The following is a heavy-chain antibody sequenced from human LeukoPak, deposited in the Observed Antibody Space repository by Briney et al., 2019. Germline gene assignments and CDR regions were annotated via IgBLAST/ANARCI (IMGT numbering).Heavy chain of an antibody. V-gene: IGHV4-34*01. J-gene: IGHJ4*02. CDR2: INHSGST. CDR3: ARYQGSPFDY. D-gene: IGHD2-2*01. Sequence: SETLSLTCTVSGGSISNYYWSWIRQPPGKGLEWIGEINHSGSTNYNPSLKSRVTISVDTSKNQFSLKLSSVTAADTAVYYCARYQGSPFDYWGQGTLVTVSS. CDR1: GGSISNYY.